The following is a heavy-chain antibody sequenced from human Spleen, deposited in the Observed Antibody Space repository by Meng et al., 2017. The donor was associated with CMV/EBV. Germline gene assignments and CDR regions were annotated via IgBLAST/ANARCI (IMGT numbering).Heavy chain of an antibody. CDR2: TYYRSKWYN. CDR1: GDSVSSNSAA. CDR3: ARGEDCGDDCFELLFDQ. D-gene: IGHD2-21*01. V-gene: IGHV6-1*01. Sequence: SQTLSLTCAISGDSVSSNSAAWNWIRQSPSRGLEWLGRTYYRSKWYNDYAVSVKSRITINPDTSKNQFSLKLSSVTAADTAVYYCARGEDCGDDCFELLFDQWGQGTLVTVSS. J-gene: IGHJ4*02.